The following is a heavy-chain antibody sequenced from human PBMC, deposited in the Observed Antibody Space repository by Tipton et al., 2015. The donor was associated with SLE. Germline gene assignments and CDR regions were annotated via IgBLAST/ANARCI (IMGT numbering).Heavy chain of an antibody. CDR3: ARVAGIAAAGYFDY. V-gene: IGHV4-34*01. CDR2: INHSGST. Sequence: TLSLTCAVYGGSFSGYYWSWIRQPPGKGLAWIGEINHSGSTNYNPSLKSRVTISVDTSKNQFSLKLSSVTAADTAVYYCARVAGIAAAGYFDYWGQGTLVTVSS. J-gene: IGHJ4*02. CDR1: GGSFSGYY. D-gene: IGHD6-13*01.